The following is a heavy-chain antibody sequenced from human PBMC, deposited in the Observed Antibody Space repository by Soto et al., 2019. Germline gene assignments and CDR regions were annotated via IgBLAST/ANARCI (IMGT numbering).Heavy chain of an antibody. CDR3: ARGSDYGDYSDWFAP. Sequence: QVQLVESGGGVVQPGRSLRLSCAASGFTFSSYGMHWVRQAPGKGLEWVAVIWYDGSNKYYADSVKGRFTISRDNSKNTLYLQMNSLRAEDTAVYYCARGSDYGDYSDWFAPWGQGTLVTVSS. V-gene: IGHV3-33*01. CDR2: IWYDGSNK. J-gene: IGHJ5*02. D-gene: IGHD4-17*01. CDR1: GFTFSSYG.